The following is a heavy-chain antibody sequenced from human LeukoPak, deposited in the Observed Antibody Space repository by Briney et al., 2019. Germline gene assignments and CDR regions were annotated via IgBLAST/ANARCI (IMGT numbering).Heavy chain of an antibody. D-gene: IGHD4-17*01. CDR2: INPSGGST. J-gene: IGHJ4*02. CDR1: GYTFTSYY. CDR3: ARDQSYGDYDY. Sequence: GASVKVSCKASGYTFTSYYMHWVRQAPGQGLEWMGIINPSGGSTSYAQKFQARVTMTRDMSTSTVYMELSSLRSEDTAVYYCARDQSYGDYDYWGQGTLVTVSS. V-gene: IGHV1-46*01.